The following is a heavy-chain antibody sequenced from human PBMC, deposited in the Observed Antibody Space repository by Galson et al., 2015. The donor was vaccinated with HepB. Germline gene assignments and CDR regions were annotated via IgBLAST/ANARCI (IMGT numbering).Heavy chain of an antibody. D-gene: IGHD6-6*01. CDR2: ISYDGSNK. CDR1: GFTFSSYA. CDR3: ARGAARPDY. V-gene: IGHV3-30-3*01. J-gene: IGHJ4*02. Sequence: SLRLSCAASGFTFSSYAMHWVRQAPGKGLEWVAVISYDGSNKYYADSVKGRFTISRDNSKNTLYLQMNSLRAEDTAVYYCARGAARPDYWGQGTLVTVSS.